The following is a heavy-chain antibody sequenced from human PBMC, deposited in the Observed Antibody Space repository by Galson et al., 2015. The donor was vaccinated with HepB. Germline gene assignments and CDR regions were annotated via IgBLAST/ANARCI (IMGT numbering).Heavy chain of an antibody. J-gene: IGHJ5*02. CDR1: GFTFETYD. D-gene: IGHD1-1*01. CDR2: VGTLSDT. Sequence: SLRLSCAASGFTFETYDMHWVRQVPGKGLEWVAAVGTLSDTFYPDSVKGRFTISRDNSKNSLYLQMNSLRAEDTAMYYCVRGCMYCHWRDWFDPWGQGILVTVSP. V-gene: IGHV3-13*01. CDR3: VRGCMYCHWRDWFDP.